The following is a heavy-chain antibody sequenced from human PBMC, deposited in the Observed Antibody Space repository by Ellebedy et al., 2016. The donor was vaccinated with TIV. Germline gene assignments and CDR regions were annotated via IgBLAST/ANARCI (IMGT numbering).Heavy chain of an antibody. D-gene: IGHD1-26*01. J-gene: IGHJ6*03. CDR2: ISSSSSYI. V-gene: IGHV3-21*04. Sequence: GESLKISCAASGFTFSSYNMNWVRQAPGKGLEWVSSISSSSSYIYYADSVKGRFTISRDNAKNSLYLQMNSLRAEDTAVYYCARVDEGATSYYYYYMDVWGKGTTVTVSS. CDR1: GFTFSSYN. CDR3: ARVDEGATSYYYYYMDV.